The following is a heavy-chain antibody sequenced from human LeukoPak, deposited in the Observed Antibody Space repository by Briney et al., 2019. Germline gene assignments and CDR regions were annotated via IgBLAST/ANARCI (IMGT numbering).Heavy chain of an antibody. V-gene: IGHV1-46*01. CDR3: ARDRPYGSGTRGGVYYYMDV. CDR2: INPSGGST. CDR1: GYTFTSYY. Sequence: GASVKVSCKASGYTFTSYYMHWVRQAPGQGLEWMGIINPSGGSTSYAQKFQGRVTMTRDTSTRTVYMELSSLRSEGTAVYYCARDRPYGSGTRGGVYYYMDVWGKGTTVTVSS. D-gene: IGHD3-10*01. J-gene: IGHJ6*03.